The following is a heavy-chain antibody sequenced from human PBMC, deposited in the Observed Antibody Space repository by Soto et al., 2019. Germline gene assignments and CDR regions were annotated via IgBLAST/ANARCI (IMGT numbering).Heavy chain of an antibody. Sequence: QVQLVQSGAEVKKPGASVKVSCKASGYTFTSYGIGWVRQAPGQGLEWMGWISPYNGNTNYAQNLQGRVTMTTDTSXXTAYRELRSLRSDDTAVYYCARDRRYNWNYGWFDPWGQGTLVTVSS. CDR2: ISPYNGNT. D-gene: IGHD1-7*01. J-gene: IGHJ5*02. V-gene: IGHV1-18*01. CDR1: GYTFTSYG. CDR3: ARDRRYNWNYGWFDP.